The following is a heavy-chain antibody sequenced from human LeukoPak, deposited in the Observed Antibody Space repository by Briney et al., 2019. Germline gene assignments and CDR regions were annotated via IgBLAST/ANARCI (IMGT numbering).Heavy chain of an antibody. CDR2: IYYSGST. CDR1: GGSISSYS. J-gene: IGHJ3*02. Sequence: SETLSLTCSVSGGSISSYSWSWIRQPPGKGLEWIGSIYYSGSTNYNPSLKSRVTMSVDTSKNQFSLKLSSVTAADTAVYYCARHGGESIVAMILHAFDIWGQGTMVTVSS. D-gene: IGHD5-12*01. V-gene: IGHV4-59*08. CDR3: ARHGGESIVAMILHAFDI.